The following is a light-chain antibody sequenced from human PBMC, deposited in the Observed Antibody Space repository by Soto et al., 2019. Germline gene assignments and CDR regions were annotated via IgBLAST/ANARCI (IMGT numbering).Light chain of an antibody. CDR2: DAS. V-gene: IGKV3-20*01. Sequence: ETVLTQSPGTLSLSPGERATLSCRASQSVSSSYLAWYQQKPGQAPRLLIYDASSRATGIPDRFSGSGSGTDSTLTISRLEPEDLSVYYCQQYVRSPPSWTFGQGTKVEIK. CDR3: QQYVRSPPSWT. CDR1: QSVSSSY. J-gene: IGKJ1*01.